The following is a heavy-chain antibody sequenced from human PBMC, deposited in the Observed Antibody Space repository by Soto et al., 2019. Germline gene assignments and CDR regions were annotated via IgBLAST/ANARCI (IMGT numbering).Heavy chain of an antibody. J-gene: IGHJ4*02. V-gene: IGHV1-69*10. CDR1: GGTFSNYG. Sequence: RAPVKVSCKASGGTFSNYGLSWVRQAPGQGLEWMGGILPNYGIANYAQKFQGRVTITADKSTSTAYMELSSLRPEDSAVYYCASPLDYSDSSGYWDYWGQGTLVTVSS. CDR2: ILPNYGIA. D-gene: IGHD3-22*01. CDR3: ASPLDYSDSSGYWDY.